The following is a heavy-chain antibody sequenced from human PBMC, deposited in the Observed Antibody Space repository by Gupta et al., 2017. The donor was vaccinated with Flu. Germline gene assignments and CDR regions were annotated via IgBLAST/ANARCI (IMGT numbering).Heavy chain of an antibody. CDR3: ARDGGNIVVVPAATPYYYYGMDV. CDR2: IIPILGIA. V-gene: IGHV1-69*08. J-gene: IGHJ6*02. CDR1: GGPFSSYT. Sequence: QVQLVQSGAAVKKPGSSVKVSCKASGGPFSSYTISWVRQAPGQGLEWMGRIIPILGIANYAQKFQGRVTITADKSTSTAYMELSSLRSEDTAVYYCARDGGNIVVVPAATPYYYYGMDVWGQGTTVTVSS. D-gene: IGHD2-2*01.